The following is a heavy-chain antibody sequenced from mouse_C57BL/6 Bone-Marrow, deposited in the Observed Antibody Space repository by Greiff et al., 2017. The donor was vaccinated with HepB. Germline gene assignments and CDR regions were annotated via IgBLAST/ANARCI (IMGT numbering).Heavy chain of an antibody. CDR3: TTSPSAWFAY. V-gene: IGHV14-4*01. Sequence: EVMLVESGAELVRPGASVKLSCTASGFNIKDDYMHWVKQRPEQGLEWIGWIDPENGDTEYASKFQGKATITADTSSNTAYLQLSSLTSEDTAVYYCTTSPSAWFAYWGQGTLVTVSA. J-gene: IGHJ3*01. CDR2: IDPENGDT. CDR1: GFNIKDDY.